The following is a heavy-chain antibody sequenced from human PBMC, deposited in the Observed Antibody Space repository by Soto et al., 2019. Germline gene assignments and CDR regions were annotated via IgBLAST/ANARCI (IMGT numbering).Heavy chain of an antibody. CDR1: GGSISSGGYY. V-gene: IGHV4-31*03. CDR2: IYYSGST. CDR3: ARDSRLYYDSSGPKYYYYGMDV. J-gene: IGHJ6*02. D-gene: IGHD3-22*01. Sequence: QVQLQESGPGLVKPSQTLSLTCTVSGGSISSGGYYWSWIRQHPGQGLEWIGYIYYSGSTYYNPSLKSRVTISVDTSKNQFSLKLSSVTAADTAVYYCARDSRLYYDSSGPKYYYYGMDVWGQGTTVTVSS.